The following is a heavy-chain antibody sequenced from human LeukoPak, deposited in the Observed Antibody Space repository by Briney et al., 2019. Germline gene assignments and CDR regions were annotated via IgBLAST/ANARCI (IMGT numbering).Heavy chain of an antibody. CDR1: GGSFSGYY. D-gene: IGHD1-26*01. CDR2: INHSGST. Sequence: SETLSLTCAVYGGSFSGYYWSWIRQPPGKGLEWIGEINHSGSTNYNPSLKSRVTISVDTSKNQFSLKLSSVTAADTAVYYCARDGSGSYQVNWFDPWGQGTLVTVSS. V-gene: IGHV4-34*01. CDR3: ARDGSGSYQVNWFDP. J-gene: IGHJ5*02.